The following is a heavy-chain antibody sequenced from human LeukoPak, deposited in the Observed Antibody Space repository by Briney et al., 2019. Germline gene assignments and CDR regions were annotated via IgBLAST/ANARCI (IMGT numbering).Heavy chain of an antibody. J-gene: IGHJ6*02. CDR1: GFTFSSLW. CDR2: ISGSGGST. Sequence: GGSLRLSCAASGFTFSSLWMHWVRQAPGKGLEWVSAISGSGGSTYYADSVKGRFTISRDNSKNTLYLQMNSLRAEDTAVYYCAKADKYYGFWSGYRGDVWGQGTTVTVSS. V-gene: IGHV3-23*01. CDR3: AKADKYYGFWSGYRGDV. D-gene: IGHD3-3*01.